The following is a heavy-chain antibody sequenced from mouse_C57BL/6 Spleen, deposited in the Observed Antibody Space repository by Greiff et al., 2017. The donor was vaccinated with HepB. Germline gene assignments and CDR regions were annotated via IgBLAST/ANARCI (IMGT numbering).Heavy chain of an antibody. CDR3: ARDRIYYGSSSYWYFDV. D-gene: IGHD1-1*01. CDR2: ISDGGSYT. Sequence: EVQGVESGGGLVKPGGSLKLSCAASGFTFSSYAMSWVRQTPEKRLEWVATISDGGSYTYYPDNVKGRFTISRDNAKNNLYLQMSHLKSEDTAMYYCARDRIYYGSSSYWYFDVWGTGTTVTVSS. CDR1: GFTFSSYA. J-gene: IGHJ1*03. V-gene: IGHV5-4*01.